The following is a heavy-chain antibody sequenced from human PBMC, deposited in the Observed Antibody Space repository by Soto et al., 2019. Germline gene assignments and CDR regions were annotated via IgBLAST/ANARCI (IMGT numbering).Heavy chain of an antibody. J-gene: IGHJ4*02. CDR2: MNPNSGTP. CDR3: SRWDYGVYARFDY. D-gene: IGHD4-17*01. CDR1: GYTFTSHD. Sequence: QVQLVQSGTEVKKPGASVKVSCKASGYTFTSHDINWVRQATGQGLEWMGWMNPNSGTPGYAQKFQGRVTMTRNTAISTAYMDLSSLRSEYTAVYYCSRWDYGVYARFDYWGQGTLVTVSS. V-gene: IGHV1-8*01.